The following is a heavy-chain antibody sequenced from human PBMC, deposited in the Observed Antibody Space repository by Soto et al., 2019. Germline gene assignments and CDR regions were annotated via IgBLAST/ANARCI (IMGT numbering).Heavy chain of an antibody. V-gene: IGHV5-51*01. CDR1: GYSFTSYW. D-gene: IGHD5-18*01. Sequence: PGESLKISCKGSGYSFTSYWIGWVRQMPGKGLEWMGIIYPGDSDTRYSPSFQGQVTISADKSISTAYLQWSSLKASDTAMYHCARRKGPSRAYSYGQADTYYYHGMDVWGQGTTVTVSS. J-gene: IGHJ6*02. CDR2: IYPGDSDT. CDR3: ARRKGPSRAYSYGQADTYYYHGMDV.